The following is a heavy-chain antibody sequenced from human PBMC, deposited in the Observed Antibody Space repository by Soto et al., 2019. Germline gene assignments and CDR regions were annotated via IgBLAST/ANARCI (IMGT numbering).Heavy chain of an antibody. Sequence: GGSLRLSCAASGFTFSSYGMHWVRQAPGKGLEWVAVISYDGSNKYYADSVKGRFTISRDNSKNTLYLQMNSLRAEDTAVYYCAKDFFVYCGGDCYSFGPYYFDYWGQGTLVTSPQ. V-gene: IGHV3-30*18. CDR2: ISYDGSNK. D-gene: IGHD2-21*02. J-gene: IGHJ4*02. CDR3: AKDFFVYCGGDCYSFGPYYFDY. CDR1: GFTFSSYG.